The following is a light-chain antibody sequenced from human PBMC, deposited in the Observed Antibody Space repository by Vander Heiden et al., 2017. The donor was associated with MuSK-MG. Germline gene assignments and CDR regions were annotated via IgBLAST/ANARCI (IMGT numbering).Light chain of an antibody. CDR3: QQYNNWPPVT. V-gene: IGKV3D-15*01. CDR1: QSVSSN. CDR2: GAS. Sequence: EIVMMQSPARLSVSPGERATLSCRASQSVSSNLAWYQQKPGQAPRLLIYGASTRATGIPARFSGSGSGTEFTLTISSLQSEDFAVYYCQQYNNWPPVTFGQGTRLEIK. J-gene: IGKJ5*01.